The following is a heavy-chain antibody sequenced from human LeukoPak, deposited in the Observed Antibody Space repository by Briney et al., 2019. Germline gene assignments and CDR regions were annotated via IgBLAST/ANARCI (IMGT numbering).Heavy chain of an antibody. D-gene: IGHD3-22*01. CDR2: IRYDGSK. V-gene: IGHV3-30*02. Sequence: GGSLRLSCVVSGFTFSSYWMSWVRQAPGKGLEWVAFIRYDGSKYYADSVKGRFTISRDNSKNTLYLQMNSLRAEDTAVYYCAKDPVGYYYDSSGYPTHFDYWGQGTLVTVSS. CDR3: AKDPVGYYYDSSGYPTHFDY. CDR1: GFTFSSYW. J-gene: IGHJ4*02.